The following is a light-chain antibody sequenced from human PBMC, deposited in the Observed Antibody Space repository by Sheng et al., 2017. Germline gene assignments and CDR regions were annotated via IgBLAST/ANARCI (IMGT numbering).Light chain of an antibody. CDR3: QQYRSYPYT. CDR1: QDIDDK. CDR2: DTY. V-gene: IGKV1-16*01. J-gene: IGKJ2*01. Sequence: DIQMTQSPSSLSASVGDRVTITCRGSQDIDDKLAWFQXKPGKAPKSLIYDTYTLQSGVPSRFSNSGSGADFTLTISSLQPEDFATYYCQQYRSYPYTFGQGTKLEMK.